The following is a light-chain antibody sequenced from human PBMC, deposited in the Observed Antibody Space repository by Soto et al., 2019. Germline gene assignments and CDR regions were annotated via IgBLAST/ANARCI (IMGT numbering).Light chain of an antibody. Sequence: QSALTQPPSASGSPGQSVTISCTGTSGDIDNYNYVSWYLQHPGKAPKLLIFEVTKRPSGVPDRFSGSKSGDTAFLTVSGLQADDEADYYCSSYVGSNNFAFGTGTKVTVL. CDR3: SSYVGSNNFA. V-gene: IGLV2-8*01. J-gene: IGLJ1*01. CDR1: SGDIDNYNY. CDR2: EVT.